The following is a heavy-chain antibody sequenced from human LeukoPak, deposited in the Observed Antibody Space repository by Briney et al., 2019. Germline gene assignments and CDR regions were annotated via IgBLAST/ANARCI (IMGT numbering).Heavy chain of an antibody. Sequence: PSETLSLTCTVSGGSISSSSYYWGWIRQPPGKGLEWVSYISSSGNTIYYADSVKGRFTISRDNAKNSLYLQMNSLRAEDTAVYYCARDFLEDTRWGQGTLVTVSS. CDR3: ARDFLEDTR. CDR1: GGSISSSSYY. CDR2: ISSSGNTI. V-gene: IGHV3-11*04. J-gene: IGHJ4*02. D-gene: IGHD2-15*01.